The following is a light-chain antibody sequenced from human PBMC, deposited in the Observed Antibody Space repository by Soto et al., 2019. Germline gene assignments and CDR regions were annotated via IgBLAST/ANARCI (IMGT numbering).Light chain of an antibody. CDR1: QGISNY. CDR3: QKYKSAPCT. J-gene: IGKJ3*01. Sequence: DIQMTQSPPSLSASVGDRVTITCRASQGISNYLAWYQQKPGKVPKLLIYAASTLQSGVPSRFSGSGSGTDFTLTITSLQPEDVATYYCQKYKSAPCTFGPGNKVDIK. CDR2: AAS. V-gene: IGKV1-27*01.